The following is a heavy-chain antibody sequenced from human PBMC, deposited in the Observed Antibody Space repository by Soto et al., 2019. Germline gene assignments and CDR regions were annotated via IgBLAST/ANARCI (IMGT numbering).Heavy chain of an antibody. CDR3: TRFSPYCSRGSCYFLN. Sequence: GGSLRLSCAASGFTFSSYGMHWVRQAPGKGLEWVAVIWYDGSNKYYADSVKGRFTISRDNSKNTLYLQMNSLRAEDTAVYYCTRFSPYCSRGSCYFLNWGQGTLVTVSS. CDR1: GFTFSSYG. J-gene: IGHJ4*02. D-gene: IGHD2-15*01. V-gene: IGHV3-33*01. CDR2: IWYDGSNK.